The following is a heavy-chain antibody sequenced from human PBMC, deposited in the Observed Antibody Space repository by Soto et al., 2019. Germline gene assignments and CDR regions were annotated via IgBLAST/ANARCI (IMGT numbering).Heavy chain of an antibody. CDR1: GFTFSSYG. CDR3: AKGPPLWSVREYFQH. CDR2: ISYDGSET. D-gene: IGHD5-18*01. J-gene: IGHJ1*01. Sequence: QVQLVESGGGVVQPGRSLRLSCAASGFTFSSYGMHWVRQAPGKGLEWVAVISYDGSETYYADSVKGRFTISRDNSKNTLYLQMNSLRAEDTAVYYCAKGPPLWSVREYFQHWGQGTLVTVSS. V-gene: IGHV3-30*18.